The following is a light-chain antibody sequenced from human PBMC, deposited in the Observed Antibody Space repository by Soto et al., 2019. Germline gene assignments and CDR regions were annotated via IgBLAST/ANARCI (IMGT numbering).Light chain of an antibody. CDR2: AAS. J-gene: IGKJ1*01. Sequence: DIQMTQSPSSLSASVRDRVTITCRARQGISNYLAWYQQKPGKVPKLLIYAASTLQSGVPSRFSGSGSGTDFNLTISSLQPEDVATYYCQKYDSAPWTFGQGTKVEIK. CDR3: QKYDSAPWT. CDR1: QGISNY. V-gene: IGKV1-27*01.